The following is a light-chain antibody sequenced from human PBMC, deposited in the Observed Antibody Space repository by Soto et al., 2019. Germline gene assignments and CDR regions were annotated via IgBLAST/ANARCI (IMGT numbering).Light chain of an antibody. J-gene: IGKJ3*01. CDR1: QSVSSN. V-gene: IGKV3-15*01. CDR3: QQYNNWPFT. CDR2: GAS. Sequence: EIVMTQSPATLSVSPGERATLSCRASQSVSSNLAWYQQKPGQAPRLLIYGASTRATGIPARFSGSGSGTEFTLTISSLQSEDFAVYYCQQYNNWPFTFGPGPQWISN.